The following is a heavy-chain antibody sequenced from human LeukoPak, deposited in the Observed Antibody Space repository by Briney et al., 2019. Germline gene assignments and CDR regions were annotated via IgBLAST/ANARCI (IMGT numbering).Heavy chain of an antibody. D-gene: IGHD3-10*01. J-gene: IGHJ6*02. CDR2: IDYSGST. V-gene: IGHV4-59*01. CDR3: ARVREGSGSYGPYYYYYGMDV. Sequence: KPSETLSLTCTVSGGSIKSYYWTWIRQPPGKRLEWIGYIDYSGSTNYNPSLKSRVTISVDTSKNQFSLNLTSVTAADTAVYYCARVREGSGSYGPYYYYYGMDVWGQGTTVIVSS. CDR1: GGSIKSYY.